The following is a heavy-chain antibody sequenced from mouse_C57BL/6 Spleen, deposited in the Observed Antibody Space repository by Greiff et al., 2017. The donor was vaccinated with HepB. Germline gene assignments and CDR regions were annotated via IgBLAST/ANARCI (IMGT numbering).Heavy chain of an antibody. Sequence: QVQLQQPGAELVMPGASVKLSCKASGYTFTSYWMHWVKQRPGQGLEWIGEIDPSDSYTNYNQKFKGKSTLTVDKSSSTAYMQLSSLTSEDSAVYYCARWVITTVVEDAMDYWGQGTSVTVSS. J-gene: IGHJ4*01. D-gene: IGHD1-1*01. CDR2: IDPSDSYT. CDR3: ARWVITTVVEDAMDY. CDR1: GYTFTSYW. V-gene: IGHV1-69*01.